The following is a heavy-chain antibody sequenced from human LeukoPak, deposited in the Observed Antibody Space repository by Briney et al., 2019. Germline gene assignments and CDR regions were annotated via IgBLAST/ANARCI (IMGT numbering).Heavy chain of an antibody. Sequence: GGSLRLSCAASGFTFSSSAMSWVRQTPGKGLEWVSSISGSGSGGSTYYADSVKGRFTISRDNSKNTLYLQMNSLRAEDTAVYYCAKSGYNRFDYWGQGTLVTVSS. CDR1: GFTFSSSA. V-gene: IGHV3-23*01. D-gene: IGHD5-24*01. J-gene: IGHJ4*02. CDR2: ISGSGSGGST. CDR3: AKSGYNRFDY.